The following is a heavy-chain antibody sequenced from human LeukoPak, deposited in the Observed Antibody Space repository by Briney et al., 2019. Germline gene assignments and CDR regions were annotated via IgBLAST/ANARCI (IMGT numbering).Heavy chain of an antibody. J-gene: IGHJ4*02. Sequence: PSETLSLTCAVYGGSFSGYYWSWIRQPPGKGLEWIGEINHSGSTNYNPSLKSRVTISVDTSKNQFSLKLSSVTAADTAVYYCAREAAMGNFDYWGQGTLVTVSS. D-gene: IGHD5-18*01. CDR1: GGSFSGYY. V-gene: IGHV4-34*01. CDR2: INHSGST. CDR3: AREAAMGNFDY.